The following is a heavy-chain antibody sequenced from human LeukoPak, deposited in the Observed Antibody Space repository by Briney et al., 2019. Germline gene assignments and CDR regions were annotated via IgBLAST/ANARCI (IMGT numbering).Heavy chain of an antibody. J-gene: IGHJ3*02. CDR1: GGSISSGSYY. Sequence: SQTLSLTCTVSGGSISSGSYYWSWIRQPAGKGLEWIGRIYTSGSTNYNPSLKSRVTLSVDTSKNQFSLKLSSATAADTAVYYCASYTGNDAFDIWGQGTMVTVSS. CDR2: IYTSGST. CDR3: ASYTGNDAFDI. D-gene: IGHD2-2*02. V-gene: IGHV4-61*02.